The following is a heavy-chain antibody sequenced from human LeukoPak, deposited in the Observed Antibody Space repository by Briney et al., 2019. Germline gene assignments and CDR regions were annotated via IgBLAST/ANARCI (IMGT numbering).Heavy chain of an antibody. V-gene: IGHV4-34*01. CDR1: GGSFSGYY. CDR2: VNHSGST. D-gene: IGHD5-18*01. Sequence: SETLSLTCAVYGGSFSGYYWSGIRQPPGKGLEWIGEVNHSGSTNYNPSLKSRVTISVDKSKNQLSLKLNSETAADTAVYYCARGSYGPFYYWGQGALGTVSS. J-gene: IGHJ4*02. CDR3: ARGSYGPFYY.